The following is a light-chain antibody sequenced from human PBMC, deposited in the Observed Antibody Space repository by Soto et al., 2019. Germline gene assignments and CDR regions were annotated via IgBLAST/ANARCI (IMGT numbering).Light chain of an antibody. CDR2: KAS. CDR1: QSISSW. J-gene: IGKJ5*01. Sequence: DIQMTRSPSTLSASVGDRVTITCRASQSISSWLAWYQQKPGKAPKLLIYKASSLESGVPSRFSGSGSGTEFTLTISSLQPDDFATYYCQQYNSYSQGFGQGTRLEIK. V-gene: IGKV1-5*03. CDR3: QQYNSYSQG.